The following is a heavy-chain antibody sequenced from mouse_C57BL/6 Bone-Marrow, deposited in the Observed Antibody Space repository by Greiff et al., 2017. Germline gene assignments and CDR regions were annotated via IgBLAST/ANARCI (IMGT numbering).Heavy chain of an antibody. V-gene: IGHV1-26*01. CDR1: GYTFTDYY. Sequence: EVQLQQSGPELVKPGASVKISCKASGYTFTDYYMNWVKQSHGKSLEWIGDIDPNNGGTSYNQKFKGKATLTIDKSSSTAYMELRSLTSEDSAVYYCARRGRYAMEDWGKGTSVTAAS. CDR3: ARRGRYAMED. J-gene: IGHJ4*01. CDR2: IDPNNGGT.